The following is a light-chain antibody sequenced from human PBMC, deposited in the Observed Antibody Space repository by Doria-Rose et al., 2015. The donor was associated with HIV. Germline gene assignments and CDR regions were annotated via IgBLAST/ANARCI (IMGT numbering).Light chain of an antibody. J-gene: IGKJ5*01. V-gene: IGKV3-20*01. Sequence: EIVMTQSPGTLSLSPGERATLSCRASERVKSSYLAWYQQKPGQAPRLVIYDASTRATVIPDSFSGSGSGTDCTLTISRLEPDDVAVYYCQQYGTSRGTFGQGTRLEIK. CDR1: ERVKSSY. CDR3: QQYGTSRGT. CDR2: DAS.